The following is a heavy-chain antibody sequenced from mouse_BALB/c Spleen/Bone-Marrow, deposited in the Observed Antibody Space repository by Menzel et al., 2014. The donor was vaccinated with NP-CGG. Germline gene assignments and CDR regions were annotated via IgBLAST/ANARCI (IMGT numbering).Heavy chain of an antibody. Sequence: VQLVESGAELVKPGASVKLSCKASGYTFTSYWMHWVELRPGQGFEWIGEINPSNGGTNYNEKFKRKATLTVDKSSSTAYMQLSSLTSEDSAVYYCTIGGFDYWGQGTTLTVSS. CDR3: TIGGFDY. J-gene: IGHJ2*01. CDR1: GYTFTSYW. V-gene: IGHV1S16*01. CDR2: INPSNGGT.